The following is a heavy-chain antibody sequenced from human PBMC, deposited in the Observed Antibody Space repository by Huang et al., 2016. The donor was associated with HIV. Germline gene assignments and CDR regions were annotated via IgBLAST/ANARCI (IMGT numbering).Heavy chain of an antibody. J-gene: IGHJ3*02. CDR3: ARFGSYYYGSGSYLDAFDI. V-gene: IGHV3-48*01. D-gene: IGHD3-10*01. CDR2: ITSSSGSI. CDR1: GFTFSTYN. Sequence: EVQLMESGGGLVQPGGSLRLSCAASGFTFSTYNMNWLRQAPGKGLEWVSYITSSSGSIYYADTVKGRFTISRDNAKNSLYLKMNSLRAEDTAVYYCARFGSYYYGSGSYLDAFDIWGQGTMVTVSS.